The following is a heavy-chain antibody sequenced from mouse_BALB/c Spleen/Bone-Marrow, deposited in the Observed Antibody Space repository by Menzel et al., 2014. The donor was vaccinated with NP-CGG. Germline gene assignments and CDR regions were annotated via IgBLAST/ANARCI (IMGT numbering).Heavy chain of an antibody. J-gene: IGHJ3*01. V-gene: IGHV1-15*01. CDR3: TRRTGDPY. D-gene: IGHD4-1*01. CDR2: IDPGTGDT. Sequence: VQLQQSGAELVRPGASVTLSCKASGYTFTDYEMHWVKQTPVHGLEWIGAIDPGTGDTAYNQKFKGKATLTADKSSSTAYMELRSLTSEDSAVYYCTRRTGDPYWGQGTLVTVSA. CDR1: GYTFTDYE.